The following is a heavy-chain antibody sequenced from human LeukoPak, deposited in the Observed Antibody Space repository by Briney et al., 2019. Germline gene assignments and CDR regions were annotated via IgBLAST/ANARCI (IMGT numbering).Heavy chain of an antibody. J-gene: IGHJ4*02. D-gene: IGHD5-18*01. CDR1: GFTFSTYW. CDR2: IKQDGSEK. CDR3: ARSPGYSYHDY. V-gene: IGHV3-7*01. Sequence: GGSLRLSCAVSGFTFSTYWMSWVRQAPGKGLEWVANIKQDGSEKFYADSVKGRFTISRDNAKNSLYLQMNSLSAEDTAVYYCARSPGYSYHDYWGQGTLVTVS.